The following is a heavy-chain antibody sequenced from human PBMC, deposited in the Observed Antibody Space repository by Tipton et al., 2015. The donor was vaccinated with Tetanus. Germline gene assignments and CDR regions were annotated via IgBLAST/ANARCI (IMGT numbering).Heavy chain of an antibody. D-gene: IGHD3-3*02. V-gene: IGHV4-39*01. CDR2: ISYSGST. Sequence: TLSLTCTVSGASISSSRRFDCGWIRQPPGKGLEWIGTISYSGSTSYSPSLKSRVTMSVDTSRNQFSLNLTSVTAADTAVYYCARERIRLIGEVIFRFFDLWGRGTLVTVSS. CDR3: ARERIRLIGEVIFRFFDL. CDR1: GASISSSRRFD. J-gene: IGHJ2*01.